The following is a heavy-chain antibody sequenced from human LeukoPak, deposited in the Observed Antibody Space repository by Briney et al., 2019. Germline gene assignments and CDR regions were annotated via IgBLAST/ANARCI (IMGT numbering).Heavy chain of an antibody. D-gene: IGHD4-17*01. CDR2: ISSSGSTI. V-gene: IGHV3-48*03. Sequence: QSGGSLRLSCAASGFTFSSYEMNWVRQAPGKGLEWVSYISSSGSTIYYADSVKGRFTISRDNSKNTLYLQMNSLRAEDTAVYYCARDYPEHDYGDKSDYWGQGTLVTVSS. J-gene: IGHJ4*02. CDR3: ARDYPEHDYGDKSDY. CDR1: GFTFSSYE.